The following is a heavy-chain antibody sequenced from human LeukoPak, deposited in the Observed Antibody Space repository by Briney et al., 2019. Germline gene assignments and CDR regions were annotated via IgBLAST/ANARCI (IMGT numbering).Heavy chain of an antibody. CDR2: IYYSGST. CDR1: GGSISSYY. CDR3: ARGGSYDFWSGRFDY. V-gene: IGHV4-59*01. Sequence: SETLSLTCTVSGGSISSYYWSWIRQPPGKGLEWIGYIYYSGSTNYNPSLKSRVTISVDASKNQFSLKLSSVTAADTAVYYCARGGSYDFWSGRFDYWGQGTLVTVSS. J-gene: IGHJ4*02. D-gene: IGHD3-3*01.